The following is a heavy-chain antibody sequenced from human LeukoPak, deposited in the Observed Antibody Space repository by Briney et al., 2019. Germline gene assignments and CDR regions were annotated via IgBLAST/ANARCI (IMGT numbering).Heavy chain of an antibody. CDR2: IDTNTGNP. D-gene: IGHD3-22*01. V-gene: IGHV7-4-1*02. CDR1: GYTFTNYT. Sequence: ASVKVSCKASGYTFTNYTINWVRLAPGQGLEWMGWIDTNTGNPTYAQGFAGRFVFSLDTSVTTTYLQISSLRAEDTSVYYCTRGRDTTGFFFYGGRGPLVPVSS. J-gene: IGHJ4*02. CDR3: TRGRDTTGFFFY.